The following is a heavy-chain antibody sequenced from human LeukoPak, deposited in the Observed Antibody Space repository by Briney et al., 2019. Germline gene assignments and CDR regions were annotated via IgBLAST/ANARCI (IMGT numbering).Heavy chain of an antibody. V-gene: IGHV3-30*02. CDR1: GFTFSDHY. CDR3: AKECVGDCTQAFDI. CDR2: VRYDGGGK. D-gene: IGHD2-21*02. J-gene: IGHJ3*02. Sequence: GSLRLSCAASGFTFSDHYMDWVRQAPGKGLEWVAFVRYDGGGKYYADSVRGRLTISRDNSKNTLYLQMNSLRAEDTAVYYCAKECVGDCTQAFDIWGQGTMVTVSS.